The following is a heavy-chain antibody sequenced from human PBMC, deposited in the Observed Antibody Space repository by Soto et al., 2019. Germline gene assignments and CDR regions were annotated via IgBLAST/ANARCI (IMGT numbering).Heavy chain of an antibody. J-gene: IGHJ3*02. Sequence: SETLSLTCSVSGVSISRGSYYWGWIRQPPGKGLEWIGSIYYSGTTFHNQSLKSRVSISVDTAKNHFSLNLTSVTAAGTAVYYCARQGTRLRPIITIVAASTSDMWGQGTTVTVSS. V-gene: IGHV4-39*01. CDR1: GVSISRGSYY. CDR2: IYYSGTT. CDR3: ARQGTRLRPIITIVAASTSDM. D-gene: IGHD3-10*01.